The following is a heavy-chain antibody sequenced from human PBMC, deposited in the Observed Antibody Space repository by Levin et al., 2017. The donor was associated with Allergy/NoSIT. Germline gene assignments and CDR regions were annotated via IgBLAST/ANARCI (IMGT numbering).Heavy chain of an antibody. CDR1: GGSISSYY. Sequence: ESLKISCTVSGGSISSYYWSWIRQPAGKGLEWIGRIYTSGSTNYNPSLKSRVTMSVDTSKNQFSLKLSSVTAADTAVYYCARAHSAYSSSWYEWGQGTLVTVSS. J-gene: IGHJ4*02. CDR3: ARAHSAYSSSWYE. D-gene: IGHD6-13*01. CDR2: IYTSGST. V-gene: IGHV4-4*07.